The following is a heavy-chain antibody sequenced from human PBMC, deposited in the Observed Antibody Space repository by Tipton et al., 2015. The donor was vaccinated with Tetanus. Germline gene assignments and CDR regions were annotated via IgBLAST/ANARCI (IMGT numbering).Heavy chain of an antibody. CDR1: GYTFPDYG. D-gene: IGHD5-18*01. Sequence: QSGAEVKRPGASVRVSCKTSGYTFPDYGIVWVRQAPGQGLEWMAWITAYNGNTYTARKVQGSLAMTTDTYTNTDYMELSSLTSDDSAVYYCARGGGHSDNGRPRYCGHWGQETLLSVS. J-gene: IGHJ4*02. CDR2: ITAYNGNT. CDR3: ARGGGHSDNGRPRYCGH. V-gene: IGHV1-18*01.